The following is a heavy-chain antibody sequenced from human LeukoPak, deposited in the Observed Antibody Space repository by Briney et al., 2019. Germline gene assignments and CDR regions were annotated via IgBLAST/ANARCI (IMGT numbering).Heavy chain of an antibody. Sequence: GGSLRLSCAASGFTFSSYGMHWVRQAPGKGLEWVANIKQDGSEKYYVNSVKGRFTISRDNAKNSLYLQMNSLRAEDTAIYFCAREDDWNYEDYWGQGTLVTVSS. CDR2: IKQDGSEK. CDR3: AREDDWNYEDY. J-gene: IGHJ4*02. CDR1: GFTFSSYG. V-gene: IGHV3-7*01. D-gene: IGHD1-7*01.